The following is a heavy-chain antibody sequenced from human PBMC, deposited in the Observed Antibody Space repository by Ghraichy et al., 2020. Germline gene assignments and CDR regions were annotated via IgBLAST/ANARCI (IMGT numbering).Heavy chain of an antibody. CDR3: ARRVYDILTGVPVELDY. J-gene: IGHJ4*02. D-gene: IGHD3-9*01. Sequence: GSLRLSCAASGFTFSSYGMHWVRQAPGKGLEWVAVIWYDGSNKYYADSVKGRFTISRDNSKNTLYLQMNSLRAEDTAVYYCARRVYDILTGVPVELDYWGQGTLVTVSS. CDR2: IWYDGSNK. V-gene: IGHV3-33*01. CDR1: GFTFSSYG.